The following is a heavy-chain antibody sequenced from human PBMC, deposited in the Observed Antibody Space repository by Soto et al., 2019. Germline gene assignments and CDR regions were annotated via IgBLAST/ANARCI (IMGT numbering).Heavy chain of an antibody. J-gene: IGHJ4*02. Sequence: SVKVSCKASGGSFSRYAISWVRQAPGQGLEWMGGIIPLFGTANYAQRFQGRVRITADESTTTAYMELRGLRSEDTAVYYCARGVHLDSGGYYYFYWGQGTLVTAPQ. D-gene: IGHD3-22*01. CDR2: IIPLFGTA. CDR1: GGSFSRYA. CDR3: ARGVHLDSGGYYYFY. V-gene: IGHV1-69*13.